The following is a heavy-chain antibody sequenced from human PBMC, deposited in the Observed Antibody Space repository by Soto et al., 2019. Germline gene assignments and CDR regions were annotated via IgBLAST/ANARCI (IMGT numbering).Heavy chain of an antibody. D-gene: IGHD1-1*01. CDR3: AYKGTYAPGVEQ. CDR1: GLTVSSNF. CDR2: IYRGGST. V-gene: IGHV3-53*01. J-gene: IGHJ4*02. Sequence: EVQLVESGGGLVQPGGSLRLSCAASGLTVSSNFMSWVRQAPGKGLEWVSVIYRGGSTYYADAVRGRFTIARDNSRNTLYLQMNSLRGEDTAVYFCAYKGTYAPGVEQWGQGTLVTVSS.